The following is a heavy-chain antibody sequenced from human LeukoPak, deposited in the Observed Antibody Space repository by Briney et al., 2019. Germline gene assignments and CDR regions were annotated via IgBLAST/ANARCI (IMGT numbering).Heavy chain of an antibody. CDR2: INPNSGGT. D-gene: IGHD6-13*01. J-gene: IGHJ4*02. Sequence: ASVKVSCKASGYTFTGYYMHWVRQAPGQGLEWMGWINPNSGGTNYAQKFQGRVTMTRGTSISTAYMELSRLRSDDTAVYYCARDPAAAADTFDYWGQGTLVTVSS. V-gene: IGHV1-2*02. CDR3: ARDPAAAADTFDY. CDR1: GYTFTGYY.